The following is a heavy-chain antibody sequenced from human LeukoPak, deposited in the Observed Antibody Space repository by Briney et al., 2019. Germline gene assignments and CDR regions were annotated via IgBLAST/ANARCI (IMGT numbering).Heavy chain of an antibody. CDR3: AKVGYYDSSGYYYYFDY. D-gene: IGHD3-22*01. V-gene: IGHV3-23*01. Sequence: GGSLRLSCAASGFTFSSYAMSWVRQAPGKGLEWVSAISGSGGSTYYADSVKGRFTISRDNSKDTLYLQMNSLRAEDTAVYYCAKVGYYDSSGYYYYFDYWGQGTLVTVSS. J-gene: IGHJ4*02. CDR1: GFTFSSYA. CDR2: ISGSGGST.